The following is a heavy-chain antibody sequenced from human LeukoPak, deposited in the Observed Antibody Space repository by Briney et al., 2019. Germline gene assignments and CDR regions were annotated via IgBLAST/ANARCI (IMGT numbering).Heavy chain of an antibody. CDR2: IIPIFGTA. CDR1: GGTFSSYA. Sequence: SVKVSCKASGGTFSSYAISWVRQAPGQGLEWMGGIIPIFGTANYAQKFRGRVTITADKSTRTAYMELSSLRSEDTAVYYCARDNDSGDPPHFDYWGQGTLVTVSS. J-gene: IGHJ4*02. V-gene: IGHV1-69*06. D-gene: IGHD3-10*01. CDR3: ARDNDSGDPPHFDY.